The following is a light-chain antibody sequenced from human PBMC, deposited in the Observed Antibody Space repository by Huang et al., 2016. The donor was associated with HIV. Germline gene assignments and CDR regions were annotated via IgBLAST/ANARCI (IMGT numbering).Light chain of an antibody. CDR1: QSISTK. J-gene: IGKJ1*01. CDR2: DAS. CDR3: QQYNAWPPWT. V-gene: IGKV3-15*01. Sequence: ETLMTQSPVTLSVSPGEGATLSCRASQSISTKLAWYQQRPGQAPRLLIYDASTRATGIPARFSGSGSGTEFSLTISSLQSDDFGVYYCQQYNAWPPWTFGQGTKVEFK.